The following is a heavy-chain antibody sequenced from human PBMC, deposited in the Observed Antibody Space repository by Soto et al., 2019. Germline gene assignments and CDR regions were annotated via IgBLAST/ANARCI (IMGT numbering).Heavy chain of an antibody. V-gene: IGHV4-30-4*01. CDR1: GGSISSGDYY. J-gene: IGHJ4*02. D-gene: IGHD3-22*01. Sequence: PSETLSLTCTVSGGSISSGDYYWSWIRQPPGKGLEWIGYIYYSGSTYYNPSLKSRVTISVDTSKNQFSLKLSSVTAADTAVYYCARHPSSGCHQFWSQGTLVTVSS. CDR3: ARHPSSGCHQF. CDR2: IYYSGST.